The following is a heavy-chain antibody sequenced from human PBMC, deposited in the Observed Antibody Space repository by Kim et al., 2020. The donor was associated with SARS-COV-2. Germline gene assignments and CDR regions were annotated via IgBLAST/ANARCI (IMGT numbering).Heavy chain of an antibody. CDR2: IYDSGST. D-gene: IGHD3-22*01. Sequence: SETLSLTCTVSGGSISHYFWSWIRQTPGKGLEWIGYIYDSGSTNYNPSLKSRVTMSLDTSRNQFSLKLRSVTAPDTAVYYCARCESSAYSDDDWGPGTLGTVSS. CDR1: GGSISHYF. V-gene: IGHV4-59*01. CDR3: ARCESSAYSDDD. J-gene: IGHJ4*02.